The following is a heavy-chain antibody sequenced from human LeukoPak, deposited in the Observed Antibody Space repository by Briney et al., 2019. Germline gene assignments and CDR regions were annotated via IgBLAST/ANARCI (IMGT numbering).Heavy chain of an antibody. D-gene: IGHD3-16*02. J-gene: IGHJ4*02. V-gene: IGHV1-69*05. CDR2: IIPIFGTA. CDR3: ARDRGDYVWGSYRYTLDY. Sequence: SVKVSCKTSGGTFSSYAISWVRQAPGQGLEWMGRIIPIFGTANYAQKFQGRVTVTTDESTSTAYMELSSLRSEDTAVYYCARDRGDYVWGSYRYTLDYWGQGTLVTVSP. CDR1: GGTFSSYA.